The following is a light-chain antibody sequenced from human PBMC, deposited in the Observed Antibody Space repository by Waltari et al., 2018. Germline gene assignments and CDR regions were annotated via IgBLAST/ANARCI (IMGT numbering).Light chain of an antibody. CDR2: DVT. V-gene: IGLV2-11*01. CDR3: CSYAGTYFWV. Sequence: QSALTQPRSVSGSPGQSVTISCSGTSSVVGVFDFISRYPPHPGKAPKLMIYDVTNRPSGVPDRLCGSKSGNTASLTISGLQAEDEADYYCCSYAGTYFWVFGGGTKLTVL. J-gene: IGLJ3*02. CDR1: SSVVGVFDF.